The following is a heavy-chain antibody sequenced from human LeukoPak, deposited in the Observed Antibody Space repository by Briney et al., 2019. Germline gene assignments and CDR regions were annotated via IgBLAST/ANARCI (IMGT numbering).Heavy chain of an antibody. CDR3: SNSIQATAIPAFDL. J-gene: IGHJ4*02. CDR1: GYTFTAYH. CDR2: INLNNGGT. Sequence: ASVKVSCKASGYTFTAYHINWMRQAPGQVLEYMGKINLNNGGTNYEQKFQGRVTMTRDTSMSTAYMDLSRLSSDDTALIYCSNSIQATAIPAFDLWGQGAQVT. D-gene: IGHD2-21*02. V-gene: IGHV1-2*02.